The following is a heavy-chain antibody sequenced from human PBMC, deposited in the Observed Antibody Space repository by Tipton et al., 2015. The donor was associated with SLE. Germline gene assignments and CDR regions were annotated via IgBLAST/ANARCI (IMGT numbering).Heavy chain of an antibody. CDR2: IYYSGST. Sequence: TLSLTCTVSGGSISSYYWSWIRQPPGEGLEWIGYIYYSGSTNYNPSLKSRVTISVDTSKNQFSLKLSSVTAADTAVYYCARGYSGSYYYYYYMDVWGKGTTVTVSS. V-gene: IGHV4-59*01. J-gene: IGHJ6*03. CDR1: GGSISSYY. D-gene: IGHD1-26*01. CDR3: ARGYSGSYYYYYYMDV.